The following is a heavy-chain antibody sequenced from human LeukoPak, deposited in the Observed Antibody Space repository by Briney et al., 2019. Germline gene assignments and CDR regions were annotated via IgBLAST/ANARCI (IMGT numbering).Heavy chain of an antibody. V-gene: IGHV3-74*01. CDR2: LHSNGAFT. CDR1: GFTLSDYW. CDR3: ARFVVVTAGDY. Sequence: GGSLRLSCSASGFTLSDYWMHWVRQAPGKGLVWVARLHSNGAFTTYADSVKGRFTISRDTAKNTLYLQMNSLRVEDTAVYYCARFVVVTAGDYWGQGTLVTVSS. J-gene: IGHJ4*01. D-gene: IGHD2-21*02.